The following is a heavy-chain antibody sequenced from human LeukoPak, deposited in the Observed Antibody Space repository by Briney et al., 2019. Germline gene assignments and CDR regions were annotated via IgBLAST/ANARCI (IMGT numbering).Heavy chain of an antibody. CDR3: ARDNITIFGVASEYFQH. Sequence: GASVKVSCKASGYTFTGYYMHWVRQAPGQGLEWMGWINPNSGGTNYAQKFQGRVTMTRDTSISTAYMELSRLKSDDTAVYYCARDNITIFGVASEYFQHWGQGTLVTVSS. D-gene: IGHD3-3*01. CDR2: INPNSGGT. J-gene: IGHJ1*01. V-gene: IGHV1-2*02. CDR1: GYTFTGYY.